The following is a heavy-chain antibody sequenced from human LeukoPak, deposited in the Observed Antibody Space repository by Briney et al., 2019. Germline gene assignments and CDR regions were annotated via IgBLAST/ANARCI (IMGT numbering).Heavy chain of an antibody. D-gene: IGHD7-27*01. J-gene: IGHJ2*01. CDR2: ISPNSGGT. CDR1: GYTFTAYY. CDR3: AIQPWGSGNNWYFDL. Sequence: ASVKVSCKASGYTFTAYYIHWVRQAPGQGLEWMGWISPNSGGTDYAQKFQGRVTLTRDTSISTAYVELSSLTSDDTAVYYCAIQPWGSGNNWYFDLWGRGTLVTVSS. V-gene: IGHV1-2*02.